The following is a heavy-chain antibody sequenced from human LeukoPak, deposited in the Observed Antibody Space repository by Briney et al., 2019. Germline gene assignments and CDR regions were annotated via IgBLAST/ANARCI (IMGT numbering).Heavy chain of an antibody. V-gene: IGHV4-59*01. D-gene: IGHD4-11*01. CDR2: IYSSGTT. Sequence: SETLSLTCTVSGGSISSYYWSWIRQSPGKGLEWIGYIYSSGTTNYNPSLKSRVTISVDTFKNQFSLKLSSVTAADTAVYYCARGPLQFRFDRWGQGTLVTVSS. CDR1: GGSISSYY. J-gene: IGHJ5*02. CDR3: ARGPLQFRFDR.